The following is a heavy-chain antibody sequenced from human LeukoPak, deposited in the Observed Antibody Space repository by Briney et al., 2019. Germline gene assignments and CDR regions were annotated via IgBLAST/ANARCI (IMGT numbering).Heavy chain of an antibody. Sequence: PGRSLRLSCAASGFTFSSYRMNWVRQAPGKGLEWVSSISSSSSYIYYADSVKGRFTISRDNAKNSLYLQMNSLRAEDTAVYYCATGGKNIAAAGTGYWGQGTLVTVSS. J-gene: IGHJ4*02. CDR1: GFTFSSYR. D-gene: IGHD6-13*01. CDR2: ISSSSSYI. CDR3: ATGGKNIAAAGTGY. V-gene: IGHV3-21*01.